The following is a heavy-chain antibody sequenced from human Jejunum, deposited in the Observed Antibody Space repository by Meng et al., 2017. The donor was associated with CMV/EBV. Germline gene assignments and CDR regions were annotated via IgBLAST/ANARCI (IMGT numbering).Heavy chain of an antibody. Sequence: QWQLWESGGGVVQPGRSLRLSCTASGFTFSAHAMHWVRQAPGKGLEWVAVISDDGSNEYYADSVKGRFTISRDNSKNTLYLQMNSLRAADTAVYYCARQPGSLAYWGQGTLVTVSS. V-gene: IGHV3-30-3*01. CDR1: GFTFSAHA. J-gene: IGHJ4*02. CDR3: ARQPGSLAY. CDR2: ISDDGSNE.